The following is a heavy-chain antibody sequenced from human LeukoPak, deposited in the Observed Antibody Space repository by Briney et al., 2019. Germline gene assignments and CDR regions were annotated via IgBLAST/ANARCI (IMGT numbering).Heavy chain of an antibody. D-gene: IGHD6-6*01. CDR3: ARDRGSSSD. CDR2: IYTSGST. J-gene: IGHJ4*02. V-gene: IGHV4-38-2*02. CDR1: GYSISSGYY. Sequence: SETLSLTCTVSGYSISSGYYWGWIRQPPGKGLEWIGRIYTSGSTNYNPSLKSRVTISVDTSKNQFSLKLSSVTAADTAVYYCARDRGSSSDWGQGTLVTVSS.